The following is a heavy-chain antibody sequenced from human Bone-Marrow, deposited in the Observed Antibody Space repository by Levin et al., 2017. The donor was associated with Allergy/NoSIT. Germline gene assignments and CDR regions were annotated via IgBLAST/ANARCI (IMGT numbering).Heavy chain of an antibody. V-gene: IGHV3-66*01. Sequence: GGSLRLSCTASGVTVFNNYFMWVRQAPGKGLEWVSHIYSGGDTNYADSVKGRFSVSRDNSKNTVYLQMNTLRADDTAVYYCGRDGPGGGHWGPGTQVTVSS. D-gene: IGHD3-10*01. CDR1: GVTVFNNY. CDR2: IYSGGDT. J-gene: IGHJ4*02. CDR3: GRDGPGGGH.